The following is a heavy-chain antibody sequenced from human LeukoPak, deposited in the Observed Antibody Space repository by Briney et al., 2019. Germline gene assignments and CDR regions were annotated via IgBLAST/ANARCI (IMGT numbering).Heavy chain of an antibody. D-gene: IGHD5-12*01. CDR2: IYSGGST. CDR3: AREVGYSGYDGLEY. CDR1: GFTVSSNY. Sequence: GGSLRLSCAASGFTVSSNYMSWVRQAPGKGLEWVSVIYSGGSTYYADSVKGRFTISRDNSKNTLYLQMNSLRAEDTAVYYCAREVGYSGYDGLEYWGQGTLVTVSS. V-gene: IGHV3-53*01. J-gene: IGHJ4*02.